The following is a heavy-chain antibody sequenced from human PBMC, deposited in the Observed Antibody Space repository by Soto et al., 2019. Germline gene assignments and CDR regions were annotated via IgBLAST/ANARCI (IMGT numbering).Heavy chain of an antibody. J-gene: IGHJ4*01. CDR1: GGSISSYY. Sequence: PSETLSLTCTVSGGSISSYYWSWIRQPPGKGLEWIGYIYYSGSTNYNPSLKSRVTISVDTSKNQFSLKLSSVTAADTAVYYCARSYSNYDYWGQGTLVTVSS. V-gene: IGHV4-59*01. CDR2: IYYSGST. D-gene: IGHD4-4*01. CDR3: ARSYSNYDY.